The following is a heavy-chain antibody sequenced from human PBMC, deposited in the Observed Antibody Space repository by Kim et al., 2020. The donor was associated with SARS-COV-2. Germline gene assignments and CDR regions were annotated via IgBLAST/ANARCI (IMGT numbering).Heavy chain of an antibody. J-gene: IGHJ4*02. CDR3: ANFEY. CDR2: IGYDGSNK. CDR1: GFSFGNSN. V-gene: IGHV3-33*06. Sequence: GGSLRLSCAASGFSFGNSNMHWVRQAPGKGLEWVAGIGYDGSNKYYADSVKGRFTIYRDSSKRTLYLQMNSLRAEDTAVYYCANFEYWGQGTMVTVSS.